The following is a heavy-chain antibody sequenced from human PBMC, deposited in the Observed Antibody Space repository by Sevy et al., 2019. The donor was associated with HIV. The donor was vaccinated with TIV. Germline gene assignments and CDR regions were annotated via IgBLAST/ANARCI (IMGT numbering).Heavy chain of an antibody. Sequence: GGSLRLSCAVSGFTLTSYAMNWDRQAPGKGLEWVSGVSGSGGSTYYEYSVKGRFTIFRDNSRNTLYLQINSLGAEDTAVYYCVKDVAYDNTYLDYWGQGTLVTVSS. CDR3: VKDVAYDNTYLDY. V-gene: IGHV3-23*01. D-gene: IGHD3-22*01. CDR2: VSGSGGST. J-gene: IGHJ4*02. CDR1: GFTLTSYA.